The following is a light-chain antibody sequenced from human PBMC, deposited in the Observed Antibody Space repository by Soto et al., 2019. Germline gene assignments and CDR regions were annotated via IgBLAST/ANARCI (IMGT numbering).Light chain of an antibody. J-gene: IGKJ1*01. CDR1: QGIGNA. V-gene: IGKV1-13*02. CDR2: KAS. CDR3: QHYNTYPWT. Sequence: AIQMTQSPSSLSASVGDRVTISCRASQGIGNALGWYQQKPGKAPNLLIHKASHLESGVPSRFSGSGSGTEFTLTISSLQPGDFATYYCQHYNTYPWTFGQGTKV.